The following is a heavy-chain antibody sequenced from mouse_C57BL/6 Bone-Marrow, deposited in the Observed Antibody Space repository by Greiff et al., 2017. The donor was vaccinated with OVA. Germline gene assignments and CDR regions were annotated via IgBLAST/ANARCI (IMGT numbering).Heavy chain of an antibody. CDR1: GYTFTSYD. J-gene: IGHJ3*01. CDR3: AKEAYRFDAWFAY. CDR2: IYPRDGST. Sequence: VQGVESGPELVKPGASVKLSCKASGYTFTSYDINWVKQRPGQGLEWIGWIYPRDGSTKYNEKFKGKATLTVDTSSSTAYMELHSLTSEDSAVYFCAKEAYRFDAWFAYWGQGTLVTVSA. D-gene: IGHD5-1*01. V-gene: IGHV1-85*01.